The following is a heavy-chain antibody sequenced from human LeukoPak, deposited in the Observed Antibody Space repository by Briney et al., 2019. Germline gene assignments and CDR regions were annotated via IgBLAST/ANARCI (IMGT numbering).Heavy chain of an antibody. J-gene: IGHJ4*02. CDR1: GGSISSSSYY. D-gene: IGHD3-9*01. V-gene: IGHV4-39*07. CDR2: IYYSGST. CDR3: ARGVPQYDILTGYYQTYYFDY. Sequence: SETLSLTCTVSGGSISSSSYYWGWIRQPPGKGLEWIGSIYYSGSTYYNPSLKSRVTISVDTSKNQFSLKLSSVTAADTAVYYCARGVPQYDILTGYYQTYYFDYWGQGTLVTVSS.